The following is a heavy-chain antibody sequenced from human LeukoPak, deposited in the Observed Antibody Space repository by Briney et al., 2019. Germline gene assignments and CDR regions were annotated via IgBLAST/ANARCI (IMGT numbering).Heavy chain of an antibody. CDR1: GFTFSSYS. CDR3: AKGLVGAGIDF. Sequence: PGGSLRLSCAASGFTFSSYSMNWVRQAPGKGLEWVSSISSSSSYIYYADSVEGRFTISRDNAKNSLFLQMNSLRAEDTALYYCAKGLVGAGIDFWGQGTLVTVSS. V-gene: IGHV3-21*01. CDR2: ISSSSSYI. D-gene: IGHD1-26*01. J-gene: IGHJ4*02.